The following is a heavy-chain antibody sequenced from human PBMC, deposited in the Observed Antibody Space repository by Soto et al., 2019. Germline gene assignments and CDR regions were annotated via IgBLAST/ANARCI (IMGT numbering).Heavy chain of an antibody. D-gene: IGHD2-2*01. Sequence: ASVKVSCKASGYTFTSYAMHWVRQAPGQRLEWMGWINAGNGNTKYSQKFQGRVTITRDTSASTAYMELSSLRSEDTAVYYCAREHLPGVFVVPPALEKWFDLWGKGPLVTVSS. CDR2: INAGNGNT. J-gene: IGHJ5*02. V-gene: IGHV1-3*01. CDR3: AREHLPGVFVVPPALEKWFDL. CDR1: GYTFTSYA.